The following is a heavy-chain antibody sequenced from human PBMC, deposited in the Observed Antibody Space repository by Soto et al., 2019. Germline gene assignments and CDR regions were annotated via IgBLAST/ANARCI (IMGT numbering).Heavy chain of an antibody. CDR3: AREHSSSWRFDY. D-gene: IGHD6-13*01. CDR2: MNPNSGNT. Sequence: ASVKVSCKASGYSFTSYDINWVRQSTGQGLEWMGWMNPNSGNTGYAQKFQGRVTMTRNTSISTAYMELSSLRSEDTAVYYCAREHSSSWRFDYWGQGTLVTVSS. V-gene: IGHV1-8*01. J-gene: IGHJ4*02. CDR1: GYSFTSYD.